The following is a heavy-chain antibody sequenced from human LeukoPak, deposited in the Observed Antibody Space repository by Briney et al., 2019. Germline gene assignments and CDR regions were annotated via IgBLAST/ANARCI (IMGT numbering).Heavy chain of an antibody. CDR3: AKAQILKTKYYFDY. CDR2: ISWNSGSI. CDR1: GFTFDDYA. V-gene: IGHV3-9*01. D-gene: IGHD2-15*01. J-gene: IGHJ4*02. Sequence: TGGSLRLSCAASGFTFDDYAMHWVRQAPGKGLEWVSGISWNSGSIGYADSVKGRFTISRDNAKNSLYLQMNSLRAEDTALYYCAKAQILKTKYYFDYWGQGTLVTVS.